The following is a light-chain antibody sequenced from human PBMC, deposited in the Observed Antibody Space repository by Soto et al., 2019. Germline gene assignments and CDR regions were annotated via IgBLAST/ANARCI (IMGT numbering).Light chain of an antibody. V-gene: IGKV3-11*01. Sequence: EIVLTQSPATLSLSPGERATLSCRASQSVSSYLAWYQQKPGQAPRLLIYDASNRATGIPARFSGSGSGTDFTLTISSLEHEDFALYYCQQRSNWQITFGQGKRLEIK. CDR1: QSVSSY. CDR2: DAS. CDR3: QQRSNWQIT. J-gene: IGKJ5*01.